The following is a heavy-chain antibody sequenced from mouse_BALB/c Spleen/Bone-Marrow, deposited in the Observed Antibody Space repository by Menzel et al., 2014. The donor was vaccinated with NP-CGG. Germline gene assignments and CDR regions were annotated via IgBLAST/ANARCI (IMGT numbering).Heavy chain of an antibody. Sequence: QLQESGPELVKPGASVKVSCKASGYTFTSYVMHWVKQKPGQGLEWIGYINPYNDGTKYNEKFKGKATLTSDKSSSTAYMELSSLTSEDSAVYYCTRGVYYDYDEGAMDYWGQGSSVTDSS. CDR1: GYTFTSYV. J-gene: IGHJ4*01. CDR2: INPYNDGT. V-gene: IGHV1-14*01. CDR3: TRGVYYDYDEGAMDY. D-gene: IGHD2-4*01.